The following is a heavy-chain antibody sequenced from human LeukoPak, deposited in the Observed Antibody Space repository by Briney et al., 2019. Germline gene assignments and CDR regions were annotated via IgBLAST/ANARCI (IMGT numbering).Heavy chain of an antibody. CDR2: IWYDGSNK. V-gene: IGHV3-33*01. J-gene: IGHJ4*02. CDR3: ARSITGTHGLFDY. CDR1: GFTFSSYG. Sequence: GGSLRLSCAASGFTFSSYGMHWVRQAPGKGLEWVAVIWYDGSNKYYADSVKGRFTISRDNSKNMQYLQMNSLRAEDTAVYYCARSITGTHGLFDYWGQGTLVTVSS. D-gene: IGHD1-7*01.